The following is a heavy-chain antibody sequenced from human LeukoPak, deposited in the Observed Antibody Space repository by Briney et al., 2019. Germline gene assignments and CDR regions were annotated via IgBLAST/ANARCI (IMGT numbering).Heavy chain of an antibody. D-gene: IGHD6-19*01. J-gene: IGHJ4*02. CDR3: ARAPHRSGSKFDY. V-gene: IGHV1-69*04. CDR1: GGTFSSYA. CDR2: IIPILGIA. Sequence: ASVKGSCKASGGTFSSYAISWVRQAPGQGLEWMGRIIPILGIANYAQKFQGGVTITADKSTSTAYIWRSSLRAEETAVYYCARAPHRSGSKFDYWGQGNLVTVSS.